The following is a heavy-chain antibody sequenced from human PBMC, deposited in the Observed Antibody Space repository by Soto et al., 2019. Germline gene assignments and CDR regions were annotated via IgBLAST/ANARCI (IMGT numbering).Heavy chain of an antibody. CDR3: ARPSGLLGQYSALVDY. D-gene: IGHD6-6*01. CDR1: GGTFSNSA. V-gene: IGHV1-69*13. CDR2: IIPIFTTT. J-gene: IGHJ4*02. Sequence: ASVKVSCKASGGTFSNSAIAWVRQAPGQGLEWLGMIIPIFTTTNYAQKFKDRLTISADGSTSTAYMELSGLKSEDTAVYFCARPSGLLGQYSALVDYWGQGTLVTAPQ.